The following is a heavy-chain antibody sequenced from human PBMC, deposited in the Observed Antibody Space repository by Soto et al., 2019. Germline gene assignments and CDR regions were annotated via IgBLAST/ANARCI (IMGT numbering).Heavy chain of an antibody. CDR1: GGSISSSSYY. V-gene: IGHV4-39*01. Sequence: PSETLSLTCTVSGGSISSSSYYWGWIRQPPGKGLEWIGSIYYSGSTYYNPSLKSRVTISVDTSKNQFSLKLSSVTAADTAVYYCASHETGISDYYYGMDGWGQGTTVTVSS. CDR3: ASHETGISDYYYGMDG. J-gene: IGHJ6*02. CDR2: IYYSGST. D-gene: IGHD1-1*01.